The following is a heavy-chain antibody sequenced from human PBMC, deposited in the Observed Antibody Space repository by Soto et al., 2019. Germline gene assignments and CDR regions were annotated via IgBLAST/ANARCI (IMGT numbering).Heavy chain of an antibody. Sequence: SGSGGCITRGRFHGCWFRQHPGKGLEWIAYIFHSGSTDYNPSLKSRVIISADTSKNQFSLKLTSVTAADTAVYYCVRGGIAGNWFDPWGQGTLVTVS. CDR3: VRGGIAGNWFDP. V-gene: IGHV4-31*03. J-gene: IGHJ5*02. D-gene: IGHD6-13*01. CDR2: IFHSGST. CDR1: GGCITRGRFH.